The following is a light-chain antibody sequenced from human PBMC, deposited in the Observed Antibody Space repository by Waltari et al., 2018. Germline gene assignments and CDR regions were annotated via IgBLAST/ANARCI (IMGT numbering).Light chain of an antibody. J-gene: IGKJ3*01. CDR3: MQALQTPFT. CDR1: QSLLYRHGYNY. CDR2: LGS. Sequence: VMTQSPLSLPVTPGEPASISCRSSQSLLYRHGYNYLDGYRQKPGQSPQLLIYLGSNRASGVPDRFSGSGSGTDFTLKISRVEAEDVGVYYCMQALQTPFTFGPGTKVDIK. V-gene: IGKV2-28*01.